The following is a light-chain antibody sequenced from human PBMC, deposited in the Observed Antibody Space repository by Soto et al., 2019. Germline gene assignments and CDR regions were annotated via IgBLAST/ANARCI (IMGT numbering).Light chain of an antibody. CDR1: SSNIGSNY. Sequence: QSVLTQPPSASGTPGQRVTISCSGSSSNIGSNYVYWYQQLPGTAPKLLIYRNNQRPSAVADRFSGSTSGTSAALAISGLRSEDEADYYCAAWDDSLSGLYVFGTGTKVTVL. J-gene: IGLJ1*01. V-gene: IGLV1-47*01. CDR2: RNN. CDR3: AAWDDSLSGLYV.